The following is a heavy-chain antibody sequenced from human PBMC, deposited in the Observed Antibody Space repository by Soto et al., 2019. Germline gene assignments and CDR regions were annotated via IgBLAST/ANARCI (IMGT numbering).Heavy chain of an antibody. V-gene: IGHV3-11*01. D-gene: IGHD6-13*01. CDR1: GFTFSDYY. CDR3: ARDSIAAAEDYYMDV. CDR2: ISSSGSTI. J-gene: IGHJ6*03. Sequence: GGSLRLSCAASGFTFSDYYMSWIRQAPGKGLEWVSYISSSGSTIYYADSVKGRFTISRDNAKNSLYLQMNSLRAEDTAVYYCARDSIAAAEDYYMDVWGKGTTVTVSS.